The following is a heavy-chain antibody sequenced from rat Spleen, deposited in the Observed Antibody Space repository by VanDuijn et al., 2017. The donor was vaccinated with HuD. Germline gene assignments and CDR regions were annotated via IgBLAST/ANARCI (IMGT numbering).Heavy chain of an antibody. V-gene: IGHV5-20*01. D-gene: IGHD1-12*02. J-gene: IGHJ4*01. CDR1: GFTFSNYG. CDR3: TTSYYDGYYVMDA. Sequence: EVQLVESGGGLVQPGRSMKLSCAASGFTFSNYGMAWVRQAPKKGLEWVAYISYDGGSTYYRDSVKGRFTISRDNAKSTLYLQMDSLRSEDTATYYCTTSYYDGYYVMDAWGQGASVTVSS. CDR2: ISYDGGST.